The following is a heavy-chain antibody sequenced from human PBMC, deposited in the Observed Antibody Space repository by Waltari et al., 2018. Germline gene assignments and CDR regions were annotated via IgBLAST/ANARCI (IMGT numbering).Heavy chain of an antibody. CDR1: GFTFSRFW. V-gene: IGHV3-7*01. D-gene: IGHD3-16*01. Sequence: EVQLVESGGGLVQPGGSLRLSCAASGFTFSRFWMSWVRQALGKGLEWVGNIYKDGTVTNYMDSVKGRFTTSRDNARNSLYLQMNSLRVDDTAVYYCVRDDDGGMGAVWGQGTTVIVSS. CDR2: IYKDGTVT. J-gene: IGHJ6*02. CDR3: VRDDDGGMGAV.